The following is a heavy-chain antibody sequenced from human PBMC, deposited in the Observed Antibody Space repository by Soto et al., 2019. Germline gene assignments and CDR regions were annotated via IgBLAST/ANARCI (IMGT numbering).Heavy chain of an antibody. V-gene: IGHV5-51*01. CDR3: ATPVVIVARGRDRYYYYGMAV. CDR1: GSRVDNKW. CDR2: IYPGDSET. D-gene: IGHD5-12*01. Sequence: ESLKISCQGSGSRVDNKWIGCVRQMPGKGLEWMGIIYPGDSETKYSPSFQGQVTISADKSISTVYLQWSSLQASDSATYYCATPVVIVARGRDRYYYYGMAVSGQGTTVTVSS. J-gene: IGHJ6*02.